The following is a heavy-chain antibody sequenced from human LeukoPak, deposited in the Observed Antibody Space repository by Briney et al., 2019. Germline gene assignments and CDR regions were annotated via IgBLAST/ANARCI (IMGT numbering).Heavy chain of an antibody. Sequence: SETLSLTCTVSGYSISSGYYWGWIRPPPGKGLEWIGSIYHSGNTYYNPSLKSRVTISLDTSKNQFSLKLRSVTAADTAVYYCARVGIAPASNNFDYWGQGTLVTVSS. CDR1: GYSISSGYY. CDR2: IYHSGNT. J-gene: IGHJ4*02. CDR3: ARVGIAPASNNFDY. D-gene: IGHD6-13*01. V-gene: IGHV4-38-2*02.